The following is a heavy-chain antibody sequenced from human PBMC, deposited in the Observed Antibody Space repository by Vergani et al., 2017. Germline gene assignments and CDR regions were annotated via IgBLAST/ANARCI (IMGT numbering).Heavy chain of an antibody. CDR1: GHTFTSYG. CDR2: ISAYNGNT. Sequence: QVQLVQSGAEVKKPGASVKVSCKASGHTFTSYGISWVRQAPGQGLEWMGWISAYNGNTNYAQKLQGRVTMTTDTSTSTAYMELRSLRSDDTAVYYCARDWCSGGSCYSAYFDYWGQGTLVTVSS. CDR3: ARDWCSGGSCYSAYFDY. J-gene: IGHJ4*02. V-gene: IGHV1-18*04. D-gene: IGHD2-15*01.